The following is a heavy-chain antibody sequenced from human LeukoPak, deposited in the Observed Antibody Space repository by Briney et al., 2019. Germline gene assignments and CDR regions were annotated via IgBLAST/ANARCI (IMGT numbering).Heavy chain of an antibody. D-gene: IGHD1-1*01. CDR2: ISAYNGNT. CDR3: ARARWRAAPTTKHVVPDY. J-gene: IGHJ4*02. CDR1: GYTFTSYG. Sequence: ASVKVSCKASGYTFTSYGISWVRQAPGQGLEWMGWISAYNGNTNYAQKLQGRVTMTTDTSTSTAYMELRSLRSDDTAVYYCARARWRAAPTTKHVVPDYWGQGTLVTVSS. V-gene: IGHV1-18*04.